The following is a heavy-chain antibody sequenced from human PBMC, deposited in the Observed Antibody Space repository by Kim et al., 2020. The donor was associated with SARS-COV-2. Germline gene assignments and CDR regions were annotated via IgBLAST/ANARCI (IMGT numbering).Heavy chain of an antibody. J-gene: IGHJ4*02. CDR3: AREEKGIDY. Sequence: GNPTYAQGFRGRFVLSLDTSVSTAYLQISSLKAEDTAVYYCAREEKGIDYWGQGTLVTVSS. CDR2: GNP. V-gene: IGHV7-4-1*02.